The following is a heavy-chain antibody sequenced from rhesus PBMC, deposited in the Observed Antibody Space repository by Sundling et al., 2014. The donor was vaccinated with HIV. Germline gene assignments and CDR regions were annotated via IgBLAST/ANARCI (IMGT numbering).Heavy chain of an antibody. Sequence: QVQLQESGPGLVKPSETLSLTCTVSGASISNYWWSWIRQSPGKGLEYIGYISGSTENTYYNPSLKSRVTLSVDTSKNHLSLKLSSVTAADTAVYYCAIGGTYYSDSGRLDYWGQGVLVTVSS. V-gene: IGHV4-80*01. CDR3: AIGGTYYSDSGRLDY. D-gene: IGHD3-28*01. CDR2: ISGSTENT. J-gene: IGHJ4*01. CDR1: GASISNYW.